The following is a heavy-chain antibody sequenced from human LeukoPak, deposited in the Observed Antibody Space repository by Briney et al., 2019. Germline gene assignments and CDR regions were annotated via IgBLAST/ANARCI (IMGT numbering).Heavy chain of an antibody. D-gene: IGHD2-21*02. CDR2: INPNSGGT. CDR1: GYTFTGYY. Sequence: GASVKVSCKASGYTFTGYYMHWVRQAPGQGLEWMGWINPNSGGTNYAQKFQGRVTMTRDTSISTAYMELSRLRSDDTAVYYCARDGAYCGGDCYFDPGGQGTLVTVSS. CDR3: ARDGAYCGGDCYFDP. J-gene: IGHJ5*02. V-gene: IGHV1-2*02.